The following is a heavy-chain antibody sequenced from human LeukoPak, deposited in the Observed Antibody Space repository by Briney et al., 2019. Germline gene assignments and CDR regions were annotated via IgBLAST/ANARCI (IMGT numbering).Heavy chain of an antibody. CDR2: IIPIFGTA. CDR1: GGTFSSHA. D-gene: IGHD3-22*01. V-gene: IGHV1-69*05. CDR3: ARSKGAYYDSSGYSRVFDY. J-gene: IGHJ4*02. Sequence: EASVKVSCKASGGTFSSHAISWVRQAPGQGLEWMRGIIPIFGTANYAQKFQGRVTITTDESTSTAYMELSSLRSEDTAVYYCARSKGAYYDSSGYSRVFDYWGQGTLVTVSS.